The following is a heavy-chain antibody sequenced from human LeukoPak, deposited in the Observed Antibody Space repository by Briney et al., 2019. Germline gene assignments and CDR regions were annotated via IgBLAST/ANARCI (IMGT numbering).Heavy chain of an antibody. V-gene: IGHV3-30*04. Sequence: PGRSLRLSCAASGFTLSSYAMHWVRQAPGKGLEWVAVISYDGSNKYYADSVKGRFTISRDNSKNTLYLQMNSLRAEDTAVYYCARDSRRGWADYFDYWGQGTLVTVSS. D-gene: IGHD3-16*01. CDR2: ISYDGSNK. CDR1: GFTLSSYA. CDR3: ARDSRRGWADYFDY. J-gene: IGHJ4*02.